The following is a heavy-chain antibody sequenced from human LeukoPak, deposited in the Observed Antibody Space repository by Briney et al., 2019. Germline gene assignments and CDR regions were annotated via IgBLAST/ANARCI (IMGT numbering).Heavy chain of an antibody. CDR3: TYTSSSGVVY. CDR2: IRNKANNYAT. D-gene: IGHD6-6*01. Sequence: PGGSLRLSCAASGFTFSVSAIYWVRQASGKGLEWIGRIRNKANNYATAYAASVKGRFTISREDSKNTAYLQMNSLKTEDAAVYYCTYTSSSGVVYWGPGTLVSVSS. V-gene: IGHV3-73*01. CDR1: GFTFSVSA. J-gene: IGHJ4*02.